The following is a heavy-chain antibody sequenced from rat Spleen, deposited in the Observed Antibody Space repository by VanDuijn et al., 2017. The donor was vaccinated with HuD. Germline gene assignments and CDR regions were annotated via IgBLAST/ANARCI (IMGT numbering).Heavy chain of an antibody. CDR1: GFTFRNFD. CDR2: ISYGDSSGHSST. CDR3: ARAGYLRDWYFDF. Sequence: EVQLVESGGGLVQPGRSLKVSCTASGFTFRNFDMAWVRQAPTKGLEWVATISYGDSSGHSSTYYRDSVKGRFTISRDNAKSTLYLQMDSLRSEDTATYYCARAGYLRDWYFDFWGPGAMVTVSS. V-gene: IGHV5-29*01. J-gene: IGHJ1*01. D-gene: IGHD2-2*01.